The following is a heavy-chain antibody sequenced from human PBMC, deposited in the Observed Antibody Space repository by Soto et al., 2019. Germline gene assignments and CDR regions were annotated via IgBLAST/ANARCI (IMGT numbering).Heavy chain of an antibody. V-gene: IGHV4-31*03. CDR3: ARAAVAYCGGDCYSPFDS. CDR2: IHYTGTP. Sequence: QVQLQESGPGLVKPSQTLSLTCTVSGGSISSHTYYWSWIRQHPGKGLEWIGYIHYTGTPYYSPSLRSRVNISVDTSNNQFSLKLSSVTAADTAVYYCARAAVAYCGGDCYSPFDSWGQGTLVTVSS. CDR1: GGSISSHTYY. D-gene: IGHD2-21*02. J-gene: IGHJ4*02.